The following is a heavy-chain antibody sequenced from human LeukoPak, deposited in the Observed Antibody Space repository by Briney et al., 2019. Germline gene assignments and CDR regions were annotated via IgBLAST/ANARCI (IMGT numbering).Heavy chain of an antibody. CDR1: GDSISSGGYS. CDR2: IYHSGST. V-gene: IGHV4-30-2*01. CDR3: ASSTTVTTPLTNYYYYGMDV. D-gene: IGHD4-17*01. J-gene: IGHJ6*02. Sequence: PSQTLSLTCAVSGDSISSGGYSWGWIRQPRGKGLEWLGYIYHSGSTDYTPSLKSRVTISVDRSKNQFSLKLSSVTAADTAVYYCASSTTVTTPLTNYYYYGMDVWGQGTTVTVSS.